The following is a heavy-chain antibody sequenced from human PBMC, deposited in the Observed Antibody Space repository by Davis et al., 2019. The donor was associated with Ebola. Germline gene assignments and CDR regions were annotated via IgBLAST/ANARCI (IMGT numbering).Heavy chain of an antibody. Sequence: MPSETLSLTCAVYGGSLSGYYWTWIRQSPGKGLEWIGQINQIGNTNYNPSLKSRVTISVDSSKSQFSVKLKSVTAADSALYFCARVDLVAVPSSIFDYWSQGTLVTVSS. V-gene: IGHV4-34*01. CDR3: ARVDLVAVPSSIFDY. CDR1: GGSLSGYY. CDR2: INQIGNT. D-gene: IGHD2/OR15-2a*01. J-gene: IGHJ4*02.